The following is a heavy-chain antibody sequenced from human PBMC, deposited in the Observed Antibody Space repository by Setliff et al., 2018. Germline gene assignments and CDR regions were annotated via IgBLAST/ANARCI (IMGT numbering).Heavy chain of an antibody. CDR2: INPDSGGT. Sequence: ASVKVSCKASGYTFTSYAMNWVRRAPGQGLEWMGWINPDSGGTNYAQKFQGRVTMTRDTSITAAYMELSRLRSDDSAVYFCARSDHLVVDGFDVWGQGTMVTVSS. CDR1: GYTFTSYA. D-gene: IGHD3-16*01. V-gene: IGHV1-2*02. CDR3: ARSDHLVVDGFDV. J-gene: IGHJ3*01.